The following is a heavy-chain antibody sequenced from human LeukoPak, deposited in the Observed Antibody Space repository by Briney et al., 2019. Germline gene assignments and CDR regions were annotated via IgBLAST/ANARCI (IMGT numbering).Heavy chain of an antibody. V-gene: IGHV3-7*01. Sequence: GGSLRLSCAASGFTFSSYWMSWVRQAPGKGLEWVANIKQDGSEKYYVDSVKGRFTISRDNAKNSLYLQMNSLRAEDTAVYYCARDGYSSSWYRYDFDYWGQGTLATVSS. CDR3: ARDGYSSSWYRYDFDY. CDR2: IKQDGSEK. D-gene: IGHD6-13*01. CDR1: GFTFSSYW. J-gene: IGHJ4*02.